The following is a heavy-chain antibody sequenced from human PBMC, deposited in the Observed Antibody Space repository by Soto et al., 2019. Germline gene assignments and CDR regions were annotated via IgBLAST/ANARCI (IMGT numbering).Heavy chain of an antibody. D-gene: IGHD3-22*01. J-gene: IGHJ4*02. Sequence: GSLRLSCAASGINFSRAWMSWVRQAPGKGLEWVGRIKSKFDGETIDYAAPVKGRFTISRDDSKNIVHLQMNSLNTEDTAVYYCARDPGPFYSSGYYADYWGQGTLVTVSS. CDR2: IKSKFDGETI. V-gene: IGHV3-15*01. CDR1: GINFSRAW. CDR3: ARDPGPFYSSGYYADY.